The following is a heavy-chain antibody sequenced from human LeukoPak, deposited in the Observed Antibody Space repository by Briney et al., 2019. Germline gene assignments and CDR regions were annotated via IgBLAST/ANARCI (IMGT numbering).Heavy chain of an antibody. CDR3: GRGTPNGDFFQVDY. V-gene: IGHV4-4*07. J-gene: IGHJ4*02. Sequence: SETLSLTCTVSTGFITNYYWSWIRQPPGKGLEWIGRIYISGSTNYNPSLSSRVTISIDNTNNQFSLKMTSVTAATTPVYYCGRGTPNGDFFQVDYWGQGTLVTVSS. D-gene: IGHD4-17*01. CDR2: IYISGST. CDR1: TGFITNYY.